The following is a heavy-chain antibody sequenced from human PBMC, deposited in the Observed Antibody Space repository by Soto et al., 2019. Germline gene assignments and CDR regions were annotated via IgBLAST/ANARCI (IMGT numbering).Heavy chain of an antibody. V-gene: IGHV1-3*01. J-gene: IGHJ5*01. CDR2: INAGNGVT. CDR3: ARAISGYVS. Sequence: ASVKVSCKASGITYSPYAIHWVRQVPGQRLEWMGWINAGNGVTRYSQKFQGRVTLTRDTSANTAYMDLSSLRSEDTAIYYCARAISGYVSWG. D-gene: IGHD5-12*01. CDR1: GITYSPYA.